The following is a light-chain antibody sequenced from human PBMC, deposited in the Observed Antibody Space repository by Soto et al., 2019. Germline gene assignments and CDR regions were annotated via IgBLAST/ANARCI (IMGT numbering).Light chain of an antibody. V-gene: IGKV3-20*01. CDR1: QIFNTNY. J-gene: IGKJ4*01. CDR2: GAS. Sequence: EIVLTQSPGTLSLSPGERATLYCRTSQIFNTNYLGVTRHYLAWYQQKPGQAPRLLIYGASSRATGIPDRFSGGGSGTDFTLTLSRLEPEDFAVYYCQQYGSSPLTFGGGTRVEVK. CDR3: QQYGSSPLT.